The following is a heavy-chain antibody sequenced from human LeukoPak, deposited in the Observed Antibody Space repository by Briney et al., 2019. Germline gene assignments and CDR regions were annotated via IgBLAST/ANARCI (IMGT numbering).Heavy chain of an antibody. CDR1: GFSLRDYW. D-gene: IGHD3-3*01. J-gene: IGHJ4*02. Sequence: GGSLRLSCVASGFSLRDYWMTWVRQAPGKGLEWVANIKEDGSETYYVDSVRGRFTISRDNAKNSLYLQMNSLRAEDTSAYYCVRAPLDFWSGYYIRGYYFDYWGQGTLVTVSS. CDR3: VRAPLDFWSGYYIRGYYFDY. V-gene: IGHV3-7*01. CDR2: IKEDGSET.